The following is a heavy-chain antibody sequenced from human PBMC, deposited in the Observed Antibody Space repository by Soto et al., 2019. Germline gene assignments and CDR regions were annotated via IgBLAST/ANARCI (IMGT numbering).Heavy chain of an antibody. CDR3: ARDVMVRGVIFTRYYYYMDV. CDR1: GFTFSCYW. Sequence: GGSPRLFCSASGFTFSCYWMSLGRQAPGEGLEVVAKIKQDGSEKYYVDSVKGRFTISRDNAKNSLYLQMNSLRAEDTAVYFCARDVMVRGVIFTRYYYYMDVWGKGTTVTVSS. V-gene: IGHV3-7*01. CDR2: IKQDGSEK. J-gene: IGHJ6*03. D-gene: IGHD3-10*01.